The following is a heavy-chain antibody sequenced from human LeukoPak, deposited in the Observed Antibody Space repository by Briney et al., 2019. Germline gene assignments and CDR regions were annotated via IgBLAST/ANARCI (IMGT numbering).Heavy chain of an antibody. V-gene: IGHV3-64*01. J-gene: IGHJ3*02. CDR2: ISSNGGST. D-gene: IGHD2-2*01. CDR3: ARGKEDIVVVPAARGALDI. CDR1: GFPFSSYA. Sequence: GGSPRLSCAASGFPFSSYAMHWVRQAPGKGLEYVSAISSNGGSTYYANSVKGRFTISRDNAKNSLYLQMNSLRAEDTAVYYCARGKEDIVVVPAARGALDIWGQGTMVTVSS.